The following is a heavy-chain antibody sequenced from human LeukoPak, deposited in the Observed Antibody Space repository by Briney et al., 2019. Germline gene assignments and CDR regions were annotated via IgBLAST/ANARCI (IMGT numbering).Heavy chain of an antibody. D-gene: IGHD1-7*01. CDR3: ARDLHGWNSSRFDP. CDR1: GYTFTGYY. CDR2: INPNSGGT. V-gene: IGHV1-2*02. J-gene: IGHJ5*02. Sequence: ASVKVSCKASGYTFTGYYMHLVRQAPGQGLEWMEWINPNSGGTNYAQKFQGRVTMTRDTSISTAYMELSRLRSDDTAVYYCARDLHGWNSSRFDPWGQGTLVTVSS.